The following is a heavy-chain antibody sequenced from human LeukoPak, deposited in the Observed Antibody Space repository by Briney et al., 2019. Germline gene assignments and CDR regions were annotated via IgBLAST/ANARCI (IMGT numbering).Heavy chain of an antibody. V-gene: IGHV4-59*01. CDR3: AAAGPISGRHNYFDS. J-gene: IGHJ4*02. Sequence: SETLSLTCTVSGGSITGSYWSWLRQPPGKGLEYIGYIYYSGSTNYNPSLKSRVTISVDTSKNQFSLKLTSVTAADTAVYYCAAAGPISGRHNYFDSWGQGTLVTVSS. D-gene: IGHD3-10*01. CDR1: GGSITGSY. CDR2: IYYSGST.